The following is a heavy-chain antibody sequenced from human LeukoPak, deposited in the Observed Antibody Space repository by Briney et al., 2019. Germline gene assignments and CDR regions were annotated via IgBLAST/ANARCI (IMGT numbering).Heavy chain of an antibody. J-gene: IGHJ4*02. Sequence: SETLSLTCAVSGGSITTTNWWSWVRQPPGKGLEWIGEVHLNGATNYNPSLESRFSMSIDKSNNHLSLEVTSVTAADTAVYYCARGEITVTPYYFDYWGQGTLVTVSS. V-gene: IGHV4-4*02. CDR2: VHLNGAT. D-gene: IGHD4-17*01. CDR1: GGSITTTNW. CDR3: ARGEITVTPYYFDY.